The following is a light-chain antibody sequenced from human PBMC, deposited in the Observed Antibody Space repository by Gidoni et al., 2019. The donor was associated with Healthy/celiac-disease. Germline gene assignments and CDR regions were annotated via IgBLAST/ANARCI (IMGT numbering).Light chain of an antibody. CDR3: SSYTSSSTLEV. CDR2: DGS. V-gene: IGLV2-14*01. CDR1: SSDVGGFNY. Sequence: QSALTHPASVSGPPGQSITNPGTGTSSDVGGFNYVPWYQQHPGKAAKLMIYDGSNRPSVVSNRFSGSKSGNTASLTISGLQAEDEADYYCSSYTSSSTLEVFGGGTKLTVL. J-gene: IGLJ3*02.